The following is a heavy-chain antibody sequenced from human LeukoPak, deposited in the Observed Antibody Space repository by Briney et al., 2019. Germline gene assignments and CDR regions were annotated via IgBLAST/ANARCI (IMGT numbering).Heavy chain of an antibody. Sequence: GGSLRLSCAGSGFTFSNSILSWVRQAPGKGLEWVAVISYDGSNKYYADSVKGRFTISRDNSKNTLYLQMNSLRAEDTAVYYCARDPRDSSSWYFDYWGQGTLVTVSS. CDR3: ARDPRDSSSWYFDY. V-gene: IGHV3-30-3*01. CDR2: ISYDGSNK. D-gene: IGHD6-13*01. CDR1: GFTFSNSI. J-gene: IGHJ4*02.